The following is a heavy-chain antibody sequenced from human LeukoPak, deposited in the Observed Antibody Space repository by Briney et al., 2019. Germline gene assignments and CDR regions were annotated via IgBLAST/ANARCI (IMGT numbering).Heavy chain of an antibody. Sequence: SQTLSLTCTVSGGSISSGGYYWSWIRQHPGKGLEGIGYIYYSGSTYYNPPLKSRVTISVDTSKNQFSLKLSSVTAADTAVYYCARAPLAAAPHFDYWGQGTLVSVS. V-gene: IGHV4-31*03. CDR2: IYYSGST. D-gene: IGHD6-25*01. CDR1: GGSISSGGYY. CDR3: ARAPLAAAPHFDY. J-gene: IGHJ4*02.